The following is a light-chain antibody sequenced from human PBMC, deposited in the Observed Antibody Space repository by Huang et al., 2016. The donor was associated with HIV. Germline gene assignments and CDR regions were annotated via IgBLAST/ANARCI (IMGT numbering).Light chain of an antibody. V-gene: IGKV1-39*01. Sequence: DIQMTQSPSSLSASVGDRVTISCRASQNISDYLNWYQYKPGPAPKRLIFGASSLLSGFPSRFSCRGSGTDFTLTSSSLHPEDFAIYYCQQSYRSPPFTFGPGTEVDIK. CDR3: QQSYRSPPFT. CDR1: QNISDY. J-gene: IGKJ3*01. CDR2: GAS.